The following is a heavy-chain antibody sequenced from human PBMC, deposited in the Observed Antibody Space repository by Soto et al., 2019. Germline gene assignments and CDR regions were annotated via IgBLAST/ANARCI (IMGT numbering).Heavy chain of an antibody. Sequence: QLQLQESGPGLVKPAETLSLTCTVSGGFISSSDYWWGWIRQPPGKGLEWIGSIYYTGSTYYNPSLKSRVIISVDTSKNQFSLRLSSVTAADTAVYYCARQIGRGSWSLDHWGQGTLVTVSS. V-gene: IGHV4-39*01. CDR1: GGFISSSDYW. J-gene: IGHJ4*02. CDR3: ARQIGRGSWSLDH. CDR2: IYYTGST. D-gene: IGHD6-13*01.